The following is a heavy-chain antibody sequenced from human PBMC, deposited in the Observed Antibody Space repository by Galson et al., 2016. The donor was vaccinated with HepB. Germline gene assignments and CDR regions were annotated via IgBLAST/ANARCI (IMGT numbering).Heavy chain of an antibody. CDR3: ARSAGPAADRPYNSFDP. V-gene: IGHV1-3*01. J-gene: IGHJ5*02. D-gene: IGHD6-13*01. CDR1: GYTFTSFA. CDR2: INAGNGNT. Sequence: SVKVSCKASGYTFTSFALHWVRQAPRQRLEWMEWINAGNGNTKYSQKFQGRVTITRDTSASAAYMELSSLGSEDTAVYYCARSAGPAADRPYNSFDPWGQGTLVTVSS.